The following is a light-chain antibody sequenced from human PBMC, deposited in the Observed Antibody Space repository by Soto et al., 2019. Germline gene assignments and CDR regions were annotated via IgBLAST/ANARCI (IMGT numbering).Light chain of an antibody. Sequence: DIQMTQSPSTLSASVGDRVTITCRASQSISSWLAWYQQKPGKAPNLLIYKASCLESGVPSRFSGSGSGREFTLTISSLQPDDFATYYCQQYNSYPLTFGGGTKVEIK. V-gene: IGKV1-5*03. J-gene: IGKJ4*01. CDR1: QSISSW. CDR3: QQYNSYPLT. CDR2: KAS.